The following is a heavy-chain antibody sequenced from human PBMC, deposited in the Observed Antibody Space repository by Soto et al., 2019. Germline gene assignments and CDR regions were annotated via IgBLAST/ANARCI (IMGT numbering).Heavy chain of an antibody. CDR3: ARAKVYDFWSPIPRGFDP. D-gene: IGHD3-3*01. V-gene: IGHV3-74*01. Sequence: GGSLRLSCAASGFTFSSYWMHWVRQAPGKGLVWVSRINSDGSSTSYADSVKGRFTISRDNAKNTLYLQMNSLRAEDTAVYYCARAKVYDFWSPIPRGFDPWGQGTLVTVS. CDR1: GFTFSSYW. J-gene: IGHJ5*02. CDR2: INSDGSST.